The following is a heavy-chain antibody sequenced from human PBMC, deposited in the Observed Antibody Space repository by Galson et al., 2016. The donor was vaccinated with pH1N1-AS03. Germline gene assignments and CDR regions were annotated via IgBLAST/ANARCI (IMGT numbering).Heavy chain of an antibody. D-gene: IGHD3-9*01. CDR1: GYTFSRYG. CDR3: GRSYNFDVGDY. CDR2: VSPHSGNT. J-gene: IGHJ4*02. V-gene: IGHV1-18*01. Sequence: SVKVSCKASGYTFSRYGITWVRQAPGQGLEWMGWVSPHSGNTRNAQKFQGRVTMTTDTSTNTAYMELRSLKSDDTAVYFCGRSYNFDVGDYWGQGTLVNVAS.